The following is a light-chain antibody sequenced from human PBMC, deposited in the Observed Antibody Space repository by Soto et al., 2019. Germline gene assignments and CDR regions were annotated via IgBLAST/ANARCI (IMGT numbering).Light chain of an antibody. J-gene: IGKJ1*01. CDR1: QGISSY. CDR3: QQYKSYPRT. V-gene: IGKV1-8*01. CDR2: DAS. Sequence: ALRMTQSPSSFSASTGDIVTITCRASQGISSYLAWYQQKPGKAPKLLIYDASTLQSGVPSRFSGSGSGTDFTLTISYLQSEDFATYYCQQYKSYPRTFGQGTEVEIK.